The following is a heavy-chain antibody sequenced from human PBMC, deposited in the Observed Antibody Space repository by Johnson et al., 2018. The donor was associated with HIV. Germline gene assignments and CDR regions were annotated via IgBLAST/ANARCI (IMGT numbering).Heavy chain of an antibody. CDR1: GFTFSFYW. CDR2: IKQDGSEK. CDR3: ASFWATGAFDI. J-gene: IGHJ3*02. Sequence: VQLVESGGGLVQPGGSLRLSCGASGFTFSFYWMSWVRQAPGKGLEWVANIKQDGSEKYYVDSVKGRFTISRDNAKNSLYLQMNSLRAEDTAVYYCASFWATGAFDIWGQGTMVTVSS. D-gene: IGHD3-10*01. V-gene: IGHV3-7*05.